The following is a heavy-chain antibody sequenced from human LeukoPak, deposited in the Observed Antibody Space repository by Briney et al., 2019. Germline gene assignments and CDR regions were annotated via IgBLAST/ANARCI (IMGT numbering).Heavy chain of an antibody. CDR1: GYSFTHYA. CDR2: ISTYNGDT. D-gene: IGHD6-19*01. Sequence: ASVKVSCKTSGYSFTHYAISWVRQAPGQGLEWMGWISTYNGDTKYAQKLQGRFTMTSDTSKSTVYMELRSLTSDDTAVYYCARDPSNTSGWYIYFDFWGRGTLVTVSS. J-gene: IGHJ4*02. CDR3: ARDPSNTSGWYIYFDF. V-gene: IGHV1-18*01.